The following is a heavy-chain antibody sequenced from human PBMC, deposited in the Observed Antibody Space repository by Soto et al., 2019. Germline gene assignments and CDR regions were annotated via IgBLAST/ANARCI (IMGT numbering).Heavy chain of an antibody. CDR2: IYHSGSI. CDR1: GDPISSSHW. D-gene: IGHD1-26*01. CDR3: TTRQLGEYFDY. V-gene: IGHV4-4*02. J-gene: IGHJ4*02. Sequence: SETLSLTCAVSGDPISSSHWWSWVRQTPGKGLEWIGEIYHSGSINYNPSLKSRVIISADRSKHQFSLRLSSVTAADTAVYYCTTRQLGEYFDYWGQGTLVTVS.